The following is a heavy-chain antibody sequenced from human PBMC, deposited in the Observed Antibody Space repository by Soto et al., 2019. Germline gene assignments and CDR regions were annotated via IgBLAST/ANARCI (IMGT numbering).Heavy chain of an antibody. CDR3: AKPPGAAAGAFDY. J-gene: IGHJ4*02. V-gene: IGHV3-30*18. CDR2: ISYDGSNK. D-gene: IGHD6-13*01. CDR1: GFTFSSYG. Sequence: QVQLVESGGGVVQPGRSLRLSCAASGFTFSSYGMHWVRHAPGKGLEWVAVISYDGSNKYYADSVKGRFTISRDNSKNTLYLHMNSLRAEDTAVYYCAKPPGAAAGAFDYWGQGTLVTVSS.